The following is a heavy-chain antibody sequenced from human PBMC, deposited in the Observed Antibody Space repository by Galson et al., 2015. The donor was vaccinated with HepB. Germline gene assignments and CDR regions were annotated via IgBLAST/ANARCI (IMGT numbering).Heavy chain of an antibody. CDR2: TYYRSKWYN. CDR1: EDSVSSNSVA. V-gene: IGHV6-1*01. D-gene: IGHD3-22*01. Sequence: CAISEDSVSSNSVAWNWIRQSPSRGLEWLGRTYYRSKWYNDYAVSVKSRITINPDTSKNQFSLQLNSVTPEDTAVYYCARENYYCDYWGQGTLVTVSS. J-gene: IGHJ4*02. CDR3: ARENYYCDY.